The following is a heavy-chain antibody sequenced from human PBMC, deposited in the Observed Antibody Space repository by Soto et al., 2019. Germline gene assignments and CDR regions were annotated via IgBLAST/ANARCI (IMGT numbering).Heavy chain of an antibody. CDR3: ASTQGFYPLDV. CDR1: GGSFNIYT. CDR2: VLPIFGTT. Sequence: QVQLVQSGAEVKKPGSSVKVSCKASGGSFNIYTINWVRQAPGQGLEWMGGVLPIFGTTNYAQKFQGRVTITADKSASTSYMELSSLRSDDTAVYYCASTQGFYPLDVWGQGTTVTVSS. V-gene: IGHV1-69*06. J-gene: IGHJ6*02.